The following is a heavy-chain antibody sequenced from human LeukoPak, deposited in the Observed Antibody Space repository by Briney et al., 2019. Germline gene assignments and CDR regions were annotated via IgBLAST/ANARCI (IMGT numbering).Heavy chain of an antibody. CDR3: ARDLLDSSGYHIRPIDY. D-gene: IGHD3-22*01. Sequence: ASVKVSCKASGYTFTGYYMHWVRQAPGQGLEWMGWINPNSGGTNYAQKFQGRVNMTRDTSISTAYMELSRLRSDDTAVYYCARDLLDSSGYHIRPIDYWGQGTLVTVSS. J-gene: IGHJ4*02. V-gene: IGHV1-2*02. CDR2: INPNSGGT. CDR1: GYTFTGYY.